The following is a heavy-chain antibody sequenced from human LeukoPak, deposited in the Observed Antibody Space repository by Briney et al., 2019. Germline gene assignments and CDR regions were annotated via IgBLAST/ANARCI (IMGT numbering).Heavy chain of an antibody. V-gene: IGHV3-23*01. J-gene: IGHJ4*02. CDR3: AKDPRYYYDSSGSEPD. D-gene: IGHD3-22*01. CDR1: GFTFSSYA. Sequence: GGSLRLSCAASGFTFSSYAMSWVRQAPGKGLEWVSAISGSGGSTYYADSVKGRFTISRDNSKNTLYLQMNSLRAEDAAVYYCAKDPRYYYDSSGSEPDWGQGTLVTVSS. CDR2: ISGSGGST.